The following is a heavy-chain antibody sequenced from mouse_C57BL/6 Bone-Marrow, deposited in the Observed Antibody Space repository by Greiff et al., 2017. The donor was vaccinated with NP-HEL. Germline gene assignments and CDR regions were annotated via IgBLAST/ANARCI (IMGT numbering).Heavy chain of an antibody. CDR3: ARVGIYYGSSFFDY. V-gene: IGHV1-26*01. J-gene: IGHJ2*01. D-gene: IGHD1-1*01. CDR2: INPNNGGT. Sequence: EVQLQQSGPELVKPGASVKISCTASGYTFTDYYMNWVQQSHGKSLEWIGDINPNNGGTSYTQKFKGKATLTVDKSSSTAYMELRSLTSEDSAVYYWARVGIYYGSSFFDYWGQGTTLTVSS. CDR1: GYTFTDYY.